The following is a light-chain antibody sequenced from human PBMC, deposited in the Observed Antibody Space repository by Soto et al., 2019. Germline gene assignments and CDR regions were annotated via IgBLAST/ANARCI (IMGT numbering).Light chain of an antibody. CDR1: QSVSGNY. J-gene: IGKJ1*01. Sequence: EIVLTQSPGTLSLSPGERATLSCRASQSVSGNYLVWYQQKPGQAPRLLIYGASSRATGIPDRFSGSVSGTDFTLTISKLEPEDFAVYYCQQSGSSPWTFGQGTKVEIK. CDR3: QQSGSSPWT. V-gene: IGKV3-20*01. CDR2: GAS.